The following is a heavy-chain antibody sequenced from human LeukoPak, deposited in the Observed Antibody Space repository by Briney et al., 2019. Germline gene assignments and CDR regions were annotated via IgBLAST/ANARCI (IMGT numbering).Heavy chain of an antibody. CDR2: ISSSGRTI. J-gene: IGHJ4*02. Sequence: GGSLRLSCAASGFTFSTYTMNWVRQAPGKGLEWVSYISSSGRTIYYADSVRGRFTISRDNAKNSLYLQMNGLTAEDTAVYYCARALLVRGVIIDYLGQGTLVTVSS. CDR3: ARALLVRGVIIDY. CDR1: GFTFSTYT. D-gene: IGHD3-10*01. V-gene: IGHV3-48*04.